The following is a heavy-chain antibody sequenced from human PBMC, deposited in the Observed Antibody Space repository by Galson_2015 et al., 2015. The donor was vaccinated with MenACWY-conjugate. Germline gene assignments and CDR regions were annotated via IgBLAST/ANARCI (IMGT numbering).Heavy chain of an antibody. V-gene: IGHV3-7*03. CDR2: ISTSGSRT. D-gene: IGHD3-9*01. J-gene: IGHJ4*02. CDR1: GFTFSTFG. CDR3: ARCIQITYSDILTAYDS. Sequence: SLRLSCAVSGFTFSTFGMSWVRQAPGKGLEWVAAISTSGSRTYYVDSVKGRFTISRDNAKNSFYLQMDSLRAEDTAVYYCARCIQITYSDILTAYDSWGREPWSSSPQ.